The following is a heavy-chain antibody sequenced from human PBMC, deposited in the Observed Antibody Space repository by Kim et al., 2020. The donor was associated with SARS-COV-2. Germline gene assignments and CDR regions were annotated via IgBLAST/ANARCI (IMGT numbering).Heavy chain of an antibody. V-gene: IGHV3-30-3*01. CDR2: ISYDGSNK. D-gene: IGHD2-15*01. J-gene: IGHJ6*02. Sequence: GGSLRLSCAASGFTFSSYPMHWVRQAPGKGLEWVAVISYDGSNKHYADSVKGRFTISRDNSKNTLYLQMNSLRAEDTAVYDCARDRERVVYYYNGMDVWGQGTTVTVSS. CDR1: GFTFSSYP. CDR3: ARDRERVVYYYNGMDV.